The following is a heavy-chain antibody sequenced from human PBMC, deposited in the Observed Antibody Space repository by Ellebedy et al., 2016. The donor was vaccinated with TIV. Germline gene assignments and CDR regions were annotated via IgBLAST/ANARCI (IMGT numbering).Heavy chain of an antibody. CDR1: GFSFRSYW. CDR2: MRQDGGDN. J-gene: IGHJ3*02. V-gene: IGHV3-7*01. CDR3: ATDGSYGDYRFPAHAFTM. Sequence: GGSLRLSCVGSGFSFRSYWMSWVRQAPGKGLEWVANMRQDGGDNYYLDSVRGRFTISRDNAKNSLYLQMNSLRAEDTSVYYCATDGSYGDYRFPAHAFTMWGQGTMVTVSS. D-gene: IGHD4-17*01.